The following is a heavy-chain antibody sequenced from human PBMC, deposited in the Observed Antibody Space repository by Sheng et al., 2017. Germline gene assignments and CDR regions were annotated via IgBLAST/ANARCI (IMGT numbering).Heavy chain of an antibody. CDR3: ASETAGTGSHYYYYYMDV. CDR2: IIPILGIA. D-gene: IGHD6-13*01. J-gene: IGHJ6*03. CDR1: GGTFSSYA. V-gene: IGHV1-69*04. Sequence: QVQLVQSGAEVKKPGSSVKVSCKASGGTFSSYAISWVRQAPGQGLEWMGGIIPILGIANYAQKFQGRVTITADKSTSTAYMELSSLRSEDTAVYYCASETAGTGSHYYYYYMDVWGKGTTVTVSS.